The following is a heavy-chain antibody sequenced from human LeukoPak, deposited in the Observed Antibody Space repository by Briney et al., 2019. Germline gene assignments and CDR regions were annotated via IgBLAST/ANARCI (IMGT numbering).Heavy chain of an antibody. J-gene: IGHJ3*01. CDR3: TKDPNGDCVGAFDF. CDR2: ITGSGAGT. D-gene: IGHD2-21*02. V-gene: IGHV3-23*01. CDR1: SFAFSTYA. Sequence: GGSLRLSCAASSFAFSTYAMTWVRQAPGKGLEWVSSITGSGAGTSYADSVKGRFTISRDNSKSTLYLQMNSLRAEDTAVYYCTKDPNGDCVGAFDFWGQGTMVTVSS.